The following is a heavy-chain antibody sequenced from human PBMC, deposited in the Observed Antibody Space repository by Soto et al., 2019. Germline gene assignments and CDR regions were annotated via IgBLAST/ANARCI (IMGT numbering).Heavy chain of an antibody. D-gene: IGHD6-6*01. Sequence: GESLKISCKGSGYSFTSYWISWVRQMPGKGLEWKGRIDPSDSYTNYSPSFQGHVTISADKSISTAYLQWSSLKASDTAMYYCASSNISSPYYYYGMDVWGQGTTVTVSS. V-gene: IGHV5-10-1*01. CDR1: GYSFTSYW. CDR2: IDPSDSYT. J-gene: IGHJ6*02. CDR3: ASSNISSPYYYYGMDV.